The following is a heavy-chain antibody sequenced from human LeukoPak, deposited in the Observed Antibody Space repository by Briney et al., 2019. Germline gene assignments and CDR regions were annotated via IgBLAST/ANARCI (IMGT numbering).Heavy chain of an antibody. Sequence: GGSLRLSCAASGFTFSSYAVSWVRQAPGKRLECVSSISDGGGSTYYADSVKGRFTISRDNSKNTLYLQMNSLRAEDTAVYYCATRAGYTSDWYYADWGQGTPVTVSS. CDR1: GFTFSSYA. J-gene: IGHJ4*02. CDR2: ISDGGGST. CDR3: ATRAGYTSDWYYAD. V-gene: IGHV3-23*01. D-gene: IGHD6-19*01.